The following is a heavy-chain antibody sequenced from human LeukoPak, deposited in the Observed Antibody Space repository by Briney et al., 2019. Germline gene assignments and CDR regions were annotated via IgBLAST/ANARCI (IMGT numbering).Heavy chain of an antibody. D-gene: IGHD5-24*01. J-gene: IGHJ4*02. CDR3: ARKSRDGYNYDSSGFFDY. Sequence: PGGSLRLSCAASGFTFSSYAMHWVRQAPGKGLEWVAVISYDGSNKYYADSVKGRFTISRDSSKNTLYLQMNSLRAEDTAVYYCARKSRDGYNYDSSGFFDYWGQGTLVTVSS. CDR1: GFTFSSYA. V-gene: IGHV3-30-3*01. CDR2: ISYDGSNK.